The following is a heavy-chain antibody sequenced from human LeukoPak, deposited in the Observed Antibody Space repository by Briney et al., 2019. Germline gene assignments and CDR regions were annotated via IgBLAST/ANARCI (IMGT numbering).Heavy chain of an antibody. CDR3: AKVSPTGRAFDC. Sequence: GGSLRLSCAASGFTVSINYMSWVRQAPGEGLEWVSVIYTTGKTYYADSVKGRFSISRDNSKNTVYLQMNSLRAEDTAVYYCAKVSPTGRAFDCWGQGTLVTVSS. CDR1: GFTVSINY. J-gene: IGHJ4*02. V-gene: IGHV3-53*01. D-gene: IGHD1-1*01. CDR2: IYTTGKT.